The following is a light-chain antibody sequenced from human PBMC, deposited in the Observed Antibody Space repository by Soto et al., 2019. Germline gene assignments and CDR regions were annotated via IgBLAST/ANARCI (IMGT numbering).Light chain of an antibody. CDR2: GNI. Sequence: QAVVTQPPSVSGAPGQRVTISCTGSSSNIGAGYDVHWYQQLPGTAPKLLLYGNINRPYGVPDRFSGSKSGTSASLAITGLQAEDEADYYCQSYDSSLSGSVFGGGTKLTVL. J-gene: IGLJ2*01. CDR3: QSYDSSLSGSV. CDR1: SSNIGAGYD. V-gene: IGLV1-40*01.